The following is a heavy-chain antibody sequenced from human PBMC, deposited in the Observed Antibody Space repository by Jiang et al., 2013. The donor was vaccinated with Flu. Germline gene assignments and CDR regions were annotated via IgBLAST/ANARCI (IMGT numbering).Heavy chain of an antibody. J-gene: IGHJ3*02. D-gene: IGHD2-15*01. Sequence: LLKPSETLSLTCAVYGGSFSGYYWSWIRQPPGKGLEWIGEINHSGSTNYNPSLKSRVTISVDTSKNQFSLKLSSVTAADTAVYYCARRMPWWGCAFDIWGQGTMVTVSS. V-gene: IGHV4-34*01. CDR3: ARRMPWWGCAFDI. CDR2: INHSGST. CDR1: GGSFSGYY.